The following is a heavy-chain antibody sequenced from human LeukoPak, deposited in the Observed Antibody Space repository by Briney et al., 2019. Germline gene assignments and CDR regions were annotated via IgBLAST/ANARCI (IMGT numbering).Heavy chain of an antibody. J-gene: IGHJ5*02. Sequence: SETLSLTCTVSGGSISSYYWSWIRQPPGKGLEWIGYIYYSGSTNYNPSLKSRVTISVDTSKNQFTLKLSSVTAADTAVYYCARLDNWFDPWGQGTLVTVSS. CDR1: GGSISSYY. V-gene: IGHV4-59*08. CDR3: ARLDNWFDP. CDR2: IYYSGST.